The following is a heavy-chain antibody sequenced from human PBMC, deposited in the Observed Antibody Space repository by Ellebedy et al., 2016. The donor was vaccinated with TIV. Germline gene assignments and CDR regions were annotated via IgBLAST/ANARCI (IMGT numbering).Heavy chain of an antibody. CDR1: GFTFSSYS. CDR3: AAWGATPFDY. J-gene: IGHJ4*02. D-gene: IGHD2-15*01. Sequence: GESLKISCAASGFTFSSYSMNWVRQAPGKGLEWVSSISSSSSYIYYADSVKGRFTISRDNAKNSLYLQMNSLRAEDTAVYYCAAWGATPFDYWGQGTLVTVSS. CDR2: ISSSSSYI. V-gene: IGHV3-21*01.